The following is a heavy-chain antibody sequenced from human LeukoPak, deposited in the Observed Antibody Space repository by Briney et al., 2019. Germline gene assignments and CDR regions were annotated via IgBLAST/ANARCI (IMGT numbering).Heavy chain of an antibody. D-gene: IGHD2-21*01. CDR2: ISYDGSNK. Sequence: GGSLRLSCAASGFTFSSYAMHWVRQAPGKGLEWVAVISYDGSNKYYADSVKGRFTISRDNSKNTLYLQMNSLRAEDTAVYYCARDAQSPTHYSSWGRGTLVTVSS. V-gene: IGHV3-30*04. CDR1: GFTFSSYA. J-gene: IGHJ5*02. CDR3: ARDAQSPTHYSS.